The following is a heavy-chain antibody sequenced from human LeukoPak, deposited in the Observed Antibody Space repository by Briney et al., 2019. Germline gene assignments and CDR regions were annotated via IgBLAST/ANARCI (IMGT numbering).Heavy chain of an antibody. CDR1: GYTFTSYA. J-gene: IGHJ6*02. CDR2: INTNTGNP. V-gene: IGHV7-4-1*02. Sequence: GASVKVSCKASGYTFTSYAMNWVRQAPGQGLEWMGWINTNTGNPTYAQGFTGRFVFSLDTSVSTAYLQISSLKAEDTAVYYCARDRSSGWYWYYYYYGMDVWGQGTTVTVSS. D-gene: IGHD6-19*01. CDR3: ARDRSSGWYWYYYYYGMDV.